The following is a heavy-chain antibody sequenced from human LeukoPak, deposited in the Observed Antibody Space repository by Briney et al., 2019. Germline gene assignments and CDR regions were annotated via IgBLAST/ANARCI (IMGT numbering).Heavy chain of an antibody. Sequence: PGGSLRLSCATSGFTFASSGMHWVRQAPGKGLEWVAVTSSDGGNEYSADSVKGRFTISRDYSQNTMYLRMSSLRTEDTAVYYCAKDLFYWGQGTLVTVSS. J-gene: IGHJ4*02. V-gene: IGHV3-30*18. CDR3: AKDLFY. CDR2: TSSDGGNE. CDR1: GFTFASSG.